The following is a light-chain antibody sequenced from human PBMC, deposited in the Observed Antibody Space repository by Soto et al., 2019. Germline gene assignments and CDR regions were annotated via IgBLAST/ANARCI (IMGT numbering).Light chain of an antibody. Sequence: EIVMTQSPATLSVSPGERATLSCRVSQSVNSNLAWYQHKPGQAPRLLIYGASTRDTGFPARFSGSGSGTDFTLTITSLQSEDSAVYFCQQYNTWPAYTFGQGTKLEI. CDR2: GAS. J-gene: IGKJ2*01. V-gene: IGKV3-15*01. CDR3: QQYNTWPAYT. CDR1: QSVNSN.